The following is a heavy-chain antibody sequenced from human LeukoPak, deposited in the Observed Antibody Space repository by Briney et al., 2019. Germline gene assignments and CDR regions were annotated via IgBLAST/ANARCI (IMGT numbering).Heavy chain of an antibody. V-gene: IGHV1-46*01. CDR2: INPSGGST. CDR1: GYTFTSYY. J-gene: IGHJ3*02. D-gene: IGHD6-6*01. CDR3: ARDSSSSRSGAFDI. Sequence: GASVKVSCKASGYTFTSYYMHWVRQAPGQGLEWMGIINPSGGSTTYAQKFRGRLTMTRDMSTSTVYMELSSLRSEDTAVYYCARDSSSSRSGAFDIWGQGTMVTVSS.